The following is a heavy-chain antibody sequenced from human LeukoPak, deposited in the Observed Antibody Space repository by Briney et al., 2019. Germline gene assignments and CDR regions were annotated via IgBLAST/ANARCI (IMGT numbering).Heavy chain of an antibody. V-gene: IGHV3-23*01. CDR2: ISGGGAST. J-gene: IGHJ5*02. CDR1: GFTFSSYA. CDR3: NAGDVFDYGTTSPLDA. Sequence: GGSLRLSCVASGFTFSSYAMSWVRQAPGKGLEWVSAISGGGASTYYADSVKGRFTISRDNSKNTLYLQMNSLKADDTAVYYCNAGDVFDYGTTSPLDAWGQGTLVTVSS. D-gene: IGHD4-17*01.